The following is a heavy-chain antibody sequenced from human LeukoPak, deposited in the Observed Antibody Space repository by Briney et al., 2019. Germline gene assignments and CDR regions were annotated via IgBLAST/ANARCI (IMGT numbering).Heavy chain of an antibody. D-gene: IGHD6-19*01. J-gene: IGHJ4*02. CDR3: AREGQWLASDY. Sequence: GGSLRLSCAASGFTFSNYGMHWVRQAPGKGLVWVSRINRDGSSTFYADSLKGRFTISRDNAKNTLYLQMNSLRAEDMAVYYCAREGQWLASDYWGQGTLVTVSS. CDR1: GFTFSNYG. V-gene: IGHV3-74*01. CDR2: INRDGSST.